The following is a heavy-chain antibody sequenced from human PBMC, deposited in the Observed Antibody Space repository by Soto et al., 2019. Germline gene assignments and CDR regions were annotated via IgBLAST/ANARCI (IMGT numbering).Heavy chain of an antibody. V-gene: IGHV4-61*01. CDR3: ARGGRYRGMDV. J-gene: IGHJ6*02. D-gene: IGHD1-26*01. CDR2: IYYSGTT. Sequence: QVQLQESGPGLVKPSETLSLTCTVSGGSVSSATYYWTWIRQPPGKGLEWIGYIYYSGTTNYNPSLKSRVTISVDTSKDQFSLKLSSVTAADTAAYYCARGGRYRGMDVWGQGTTVTVSS. CDR1: GGSVSSATYY.